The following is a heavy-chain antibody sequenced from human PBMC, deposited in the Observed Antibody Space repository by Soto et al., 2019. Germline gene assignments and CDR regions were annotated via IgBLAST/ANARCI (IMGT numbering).Heavy chain of an antibody. CDR1: GGIFSSFS. CDR2: IIPMTGTP. J-gene: IGHJ5*02. Sequence: QVQLVQSGAEVKTPGSSVEVSCKASGGIFSSFSITWVRQVPGHGLEWMGGIIPMTGTPNYAEKFQGRLMLTAHASTRTAYLVLSSLKSEDTAVYYCARAAILPGATSWLDPWGQGTVVIASS. V-gene: IGHV1-69*01. D-gene: IGHD2-2*01. CDR3: ARAAILPGATSWLDP.